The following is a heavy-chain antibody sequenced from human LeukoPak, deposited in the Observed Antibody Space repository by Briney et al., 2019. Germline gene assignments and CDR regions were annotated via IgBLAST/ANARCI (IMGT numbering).Heavy chain of an antibody. V-gene: IGHV4-38-2*01. D-gene: IGHD2-2*01. CDR1: GYSISSGYY. CDR3: WRKEYRGFIFEH. Sequence: SETLSLTCAVSGYSISSGYYWGWIRQPPGKGLEWIGSIYHSGSTYYNPSLKSRVTISVDTSKNQFSLKLSSVTAADTAVYFCWRKEYRGFIFEHWGQGTLVTVSS. CDR2: IYHSGST. J-gene: IGHJ4*02.